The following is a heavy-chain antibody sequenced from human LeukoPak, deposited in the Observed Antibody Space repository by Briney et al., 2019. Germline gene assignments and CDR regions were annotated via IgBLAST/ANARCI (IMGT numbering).Heavy chain of an antibody. CDR3: AKFSASGYYGSGRGAFVI. V-gene: IGHV3-23*01. CDR2: IRGSDDST. CDR1: GFTFATSA. D-gene: IGHD3-10*01. J-gene: IGHJ3*02. Sequence: SGGSLRLSCVASGFTFATSAMSWVRQAPGQGLEWVSAIRGSDDSTYYADSVKGHFTISRDNSKNTLYLQMNCLRSEDTAVYYCAKFSASGYYGSGRGAFVIWGQGTMVTVSS.